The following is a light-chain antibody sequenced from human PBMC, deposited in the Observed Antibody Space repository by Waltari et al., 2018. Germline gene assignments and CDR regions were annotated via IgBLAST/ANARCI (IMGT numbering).Light chain of an antibody. CDR3: QVWDSSTVV. V-gene: IGLV3-9*01. CDR1: NIVSKN. CDR2: RDS. Sequence: SYELTQPLSVSVALGQTAKIPCGGNNIVSKNVHWYQQKPGQAPVLVIYRDSTRPSGIPGRFSGSNSGNTATLNISGAQAGDEADYFCQVWDSSTVVFGGGTKLTVL. J-gene: IGLJ3*02.